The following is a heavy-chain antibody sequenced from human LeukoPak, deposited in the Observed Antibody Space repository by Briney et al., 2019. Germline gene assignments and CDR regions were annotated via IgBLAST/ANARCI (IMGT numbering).Heavy chain of an antibody. D-gene: IGHD1-26*01. CDR3: ARDKIVGATHFDY. CDR1: GFTFSSYW. Sequence: GGSLRLSCVASGFTFSSYWMNWVRQAPGKGLEWVANIKQDGSEKHYVDSVKGRFTISRDNAKNSLYLQMNSLRAEDTAVYYCARDKIVGATHFDYWGQGALVTVSS. J-gene: IGHJ4*02. CDR2: IKQDGSEK. V-gene: IGHV3-7*01.